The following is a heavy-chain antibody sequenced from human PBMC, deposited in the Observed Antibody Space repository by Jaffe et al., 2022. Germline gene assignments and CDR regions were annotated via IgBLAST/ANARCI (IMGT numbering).Heavy chain of an antibody. Sequence: EVQLVESGGGLVQPGGSLRLSCAASGFTFSSYWMSWVRQAPGKGLEWVANIKQDGSEKYYVDSVKGRFTISRDNAKNSLYLQMNSLRAEDTAVYYCARAGGYYDILTDYYYYYMDVWGKGTTVTVSS. CDR3: ARAGGYYDILTDYYYYYMDV. V-gene: IGHV3-7*05. CDR1: GFTFSSYW. D-gene: IGHD3-9*01. CDR2: IKQDGSEK. J-gene: IGHJ6*03.